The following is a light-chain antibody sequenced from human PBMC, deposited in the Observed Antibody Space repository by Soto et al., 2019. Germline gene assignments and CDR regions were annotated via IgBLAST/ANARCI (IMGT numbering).Light chain of an antibody. CDR3: QQGYSTQWT. CDR2: ATS. CDR1: QDIRSY. Sequence: DIPMTQSPSSLSASVGDRVSITCRASQDIRSYLNWYQQKPGKAPELLIYATSNLQSGAPPRFSARGSGTDFTLTISSLQPEDFATYYCQQGYSTQWTSGQGTKVEIK. J-gene: IGKJ1*01. V-gene: IGKV1-39*01.